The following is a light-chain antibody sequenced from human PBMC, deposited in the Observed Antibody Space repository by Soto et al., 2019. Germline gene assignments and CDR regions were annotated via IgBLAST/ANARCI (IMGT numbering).Light chain of an antibody. CDR2: EVS. J-gene: IGLJ1*01. Sequence: QSVLTQPSSASVSLGQSVTISCTGTSSDVGAYNYVSWYQQLPGKAPKLIIYEVSKRPSGVPDRFSGSKSGNTASLTVSGLQAEDEADYYCTSYAGTYSFFYVFGTGTKVTVL. V-gene: IGLV2-8*01. CDR3: TSYAGTYSFFYV. CDR1: SSDVGAYNY.